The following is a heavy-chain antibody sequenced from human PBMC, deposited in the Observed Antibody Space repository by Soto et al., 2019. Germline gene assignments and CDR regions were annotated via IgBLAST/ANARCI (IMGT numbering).Heavy chain of an antibody. J-gene: IGHJ4*02. CDR1: GFTFSSYA. CDR2: ISGSGSST. Sequence: GGSLRLSCAASGFTFSSYAMNWVRQAPGKGLEWVSAISGSGSSTYYADSVKGRFTISRDNSKNTLDLQMNNLRAEDTAVYYCAKDTSGGNSGPDYFDCWGQGTLVTVSS. CDR3: AKDTSGGNSGPDYFDC. V-gene: IGHV3-23*01. D-gene: IGHD2-21*02.